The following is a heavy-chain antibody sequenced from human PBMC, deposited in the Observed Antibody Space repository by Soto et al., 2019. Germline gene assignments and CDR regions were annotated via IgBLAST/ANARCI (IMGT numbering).Heavy chain of an antibody. CDR2: INAGNGNT. Sequence: QVQLVQSGAEVKKPGASVKVSCKASGHTFTSYAMHWVRQAPGQRLEWMGWINAGNGNTKYSQKFQGRVTITRDTFASTAYMELSSLRSEDTAVYYCATRGRSLGYYYGMDVWGQGTTVTVSS. J-gene: IGHJ6*02. V-gene: IGHV1-3*01. CDR1: GHTFTSYA. CDR3: ATRGRSLGYYYGMDV. D-gene: IGHD3-10*01.